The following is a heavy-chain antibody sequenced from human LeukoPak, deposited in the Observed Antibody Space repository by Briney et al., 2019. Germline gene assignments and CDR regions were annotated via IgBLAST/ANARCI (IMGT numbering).Heavy chain of an antibody. V-gene: IGHV4-59*12. CDR1: GGSISSYY. CDR3: ARDSIVSCGGRLFYY. Sequence: PSETLSLTCTVSGGSISSYYWSWIRQPPGKGPEWIGYLYYSGYSNYNPSLKRRVSMSVDTSKNEFSLKLTSVTAADTAVYYCARDSIVSCGGRLFYYWGRGTLVTIST. CDR2: LYYSGYS. J-gene: IGHJ4*02. D-gene: IGHD5/OR15-5a*01.